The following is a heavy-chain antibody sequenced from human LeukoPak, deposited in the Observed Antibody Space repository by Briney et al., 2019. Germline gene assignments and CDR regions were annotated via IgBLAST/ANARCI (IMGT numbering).Heavy chain of an antibody. V-gene: IGHV3-33*06. J-gene: IGHJ4*02. CDR1: GFTFSSYG. CDR3: AKERSSGWPFDY. Sequence: GGSLRLSCAASGFTFSSYGMHWVRQAPGKGLEWVAVIWYDGSNQDYADSVKGRFTIFRDNTKNTLYLQMNSLRADDTAVYYCAKERSSGWPFDYWGQGTLVTVSS. D-gene: IGHD6-19*01. CDR2: IWYDGSNQ.